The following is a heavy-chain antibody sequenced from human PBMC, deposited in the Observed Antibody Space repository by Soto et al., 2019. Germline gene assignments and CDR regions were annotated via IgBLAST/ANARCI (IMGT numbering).Heavy chain of an antibody. V-gene: IGHV3-9*01. CDR1: GFTFDDYA. Sequence: GGSLRLSCAASGFTFDDYAMHWVRQAPGKGLEWVSGISWNSGSIGYADSVKGRFTISRDNAKNSLYLQMNSLRAEDTALYYCAKAALPQLTGPYWYFDLWGRGTLVTVSS. J-gene: IGHJ2*01. D-gene: IGHD7-27*01. CDR2: ISWNSGSI. CDR3: AKAALPQLTGPYWYFDL.